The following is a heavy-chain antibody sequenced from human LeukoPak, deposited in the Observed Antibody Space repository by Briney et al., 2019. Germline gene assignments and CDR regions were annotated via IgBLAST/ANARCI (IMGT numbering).Heavy chain of an antibody. D-gene: IGHD3-22*01. J-gene: IGHJ4*02. CDR1: GFTFSSYS. V-gene: IGHV3-21*01. Sequence: GGSLRLSCVASGFTFSSYSMNWVRQAPGRGLEWVSSITRSSNYIYYADSVKGRFTISRDNAKNSLYLQMNSLRAEDTAVYYCASSRYDSSGYYGIIAYWGQGTLVTVSS. CDR3: ASSRYDSSGYYGIIAY. CDR2: ITRSSNYI.